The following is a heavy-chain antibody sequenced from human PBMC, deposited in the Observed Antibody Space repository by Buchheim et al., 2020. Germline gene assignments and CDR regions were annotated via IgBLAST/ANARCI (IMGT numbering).Heavy chain of an antibody. J-gene: IGHJ4*02. D-gene: IGHD2/OR15-2a*01. CDR3: ARIEYDGASRPHDF. CDR1: GYTFTGYY. CDR2: INPSSGGT. V-gene: IGHV1-2*06. Sequence: QVHLVQSGTELKEPGASVKVSCKASGYTFTGYYLHWVRQAPGQGLEWMGRINPSSGGTNYAQKFQGRVTMTRDTSMSTAYMEVRSLRSDDTAVYFCARIEYDGASRPHDFWGQGTL.